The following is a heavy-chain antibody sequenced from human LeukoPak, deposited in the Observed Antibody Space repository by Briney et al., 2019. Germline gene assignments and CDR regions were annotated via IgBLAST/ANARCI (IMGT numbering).Heavy chain of an antibody. D-gene: IGHD6-13*01. CDR3: TRPAGYSSSSDY. Sequence: GGSLRLSCAASGFTFSGSSLHWVRQASGKGLEWVGGIRSKANNYSTEYGASVKGRFTISRDDSKNTAYLQMNTLKTEDTAVYYCTRPAGYSSSSDYWGQGTLVTVSS. J-gene: IGHJ4*02. CDR2: IRSKANNYST. V-gene: IGHV3-73*01. CDR1: GFTFSGSS.